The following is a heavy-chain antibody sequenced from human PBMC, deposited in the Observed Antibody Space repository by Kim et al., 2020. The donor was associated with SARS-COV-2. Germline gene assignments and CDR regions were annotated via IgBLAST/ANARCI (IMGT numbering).Heavy chain of an antibody. D-gene: IGHD3-3*01. J-gene: IGHJ4*02. CDR3: ARGRITIFGVVTEFDY. Sequence: SRKSRVNISVDTSKNQFYLKLSAVTAADTAVYYCARGRITIFGVVTEFDYWGQGTLVTVSS. V-gene: IGHV4-31*02.